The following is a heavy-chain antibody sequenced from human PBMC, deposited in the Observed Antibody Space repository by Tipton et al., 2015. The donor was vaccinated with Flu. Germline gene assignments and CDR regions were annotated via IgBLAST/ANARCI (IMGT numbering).Heavy chain of an antibody. D-gene: IGHD2-21*02. Sequence: TLSLTCTVSGGSISSGGYYWSWIRQHPGKGLEWIGYIYYSGSTYYNPSPKSRVTISVDTSKNQFSLKLSSVTAADTAVYYCARDLGRMVTAPGAGWFDPWGQGTLVTVSS. CDR2: IYYSGST. V-gene: IGHV4-31*03. J-gene: IGHJ5*02. CDR1: GGSISSGGYY. CDR3: ARDLGRMVTAPGAGWFDP.